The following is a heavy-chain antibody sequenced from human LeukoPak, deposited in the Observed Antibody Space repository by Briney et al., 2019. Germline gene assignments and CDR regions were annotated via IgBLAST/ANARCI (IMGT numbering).Heavy chain of an antibody. J-gene: IGHJ4*02. CDR1: GFTFSNAW. D-gene: IGHD3-9*01. V-gene: IGHV3-15*01. CDR3: TTILRYFDWLFPG. CDR2: IKSKTDGGTT. Sequence: RPGGSLRLSCVASGFTFSNAWMSWVRQAPGKGLEWVGRIKSKTDGGTTDYAAPVKGRFTISRDDSKNTLYLQMNSLKTEDTAVYYCTTILRYFDWLFPGWGQGTLVTVSS.